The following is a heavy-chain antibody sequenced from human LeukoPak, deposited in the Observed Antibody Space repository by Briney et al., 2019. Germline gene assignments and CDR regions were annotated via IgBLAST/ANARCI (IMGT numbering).Heavy chain of an antibody. V-gene: IGHV3-30*02. D-gene: IGHD6-19*01. CDR3: AKPVYSDWYYFEY. Sequence: SGGSLRLSCAASGFTFSTYDMHWVRQAPGKGLEWVAFIQYDGSIKYYADSVKGRFTVSRDNTKNTLYLQMNSLRAEDTAVYYCAKPVYSDWYYFEYWGQGILVTVS. CDR2: IQYDGSIK. CDR1: GFTFSTYD. J-gene: IGHJ4*02.